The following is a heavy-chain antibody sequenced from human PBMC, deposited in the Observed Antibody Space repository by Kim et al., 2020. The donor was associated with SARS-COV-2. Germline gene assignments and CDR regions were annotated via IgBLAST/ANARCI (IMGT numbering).Heavy chain of an antibody. CDR2: INPSGGST. CDR3: AGYYGSGLGAEYFQH. J-gene: IGHJ1*01. Sequence: ASVKVSCKASGYTFTSYYMHWVRQAPGQGLEWMGIINPSGGSTSYAQKFQGRVTMTRDTSTSTVYMELSSLRSENTAVYYCAGYYGSGLGAEYFQHWGQGTLVTVSS. V-gene: IGHV1-46*01. D-gene: IGHD3-10*01. CDR1: GYTFTSYY.